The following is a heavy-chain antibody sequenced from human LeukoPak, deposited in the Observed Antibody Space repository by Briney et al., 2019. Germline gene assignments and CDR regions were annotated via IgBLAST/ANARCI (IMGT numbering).Heavy chain of an antibody. CDR1: GYTFTGYY. V-gene: IGHV1-2*06. D-gene: IGHD6-6*01. J-gene: IGHJ4*02. Sequence: ASVTVSCKASGYTFTGYYMHWVRQAPGQGLEWMGRINPNSGGTNYAQKFQGRVTMTRDTSISTAYMELSRLRSDDTAVYYCARGYSSSSGPGYWGQGTLVTVSS. CDR3: ARGYSSSSGPGY. CDR2: INPNSGGT.